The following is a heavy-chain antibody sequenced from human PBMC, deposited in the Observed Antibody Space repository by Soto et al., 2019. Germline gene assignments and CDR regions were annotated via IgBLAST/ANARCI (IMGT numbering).Heavy chain of an antibody. CDR1: GFTFSSYS. Sequence: EVQLVESGGGLVKPGGSLRLSCAASGFTFSSYSMNWVRQAPGKGLEWVSSISSSNTYIYYADSVKGRFTVSRDNANNSLYLQMNSLRAADTAVYYCARSRGVATEFDYWGQGTLVTVSS. CDR2: ISSSNTYI. D-gene: IGHD5-12*01. V-gene: IGHV3-21*01. CDR3: ARSRGVATEFDY. J-gene: IGHJ4*02.